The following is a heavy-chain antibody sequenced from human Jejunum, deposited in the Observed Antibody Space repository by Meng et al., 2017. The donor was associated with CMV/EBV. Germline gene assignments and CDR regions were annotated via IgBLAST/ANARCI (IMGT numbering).Heavy chain of an antibody. D-gene: IGHD3-10*01. CDR3: ATYKSGRIYFDY. Sequence: QVQLQASGPGRVKPSEPLSLTCTVSGASISTYYCSWIRQPAGKGLEWIGRIYASGSANYNPSLKSRVTMSVDTSKNQLSLNLRSVTAADTAVYYCATYKSGRIYFDYWGQGTLVTVSS. CDR1: GASISTYY. J-gene: IGHJ4*02. V-gene: IGHV4-4*07. CDR2: IYASGSA.